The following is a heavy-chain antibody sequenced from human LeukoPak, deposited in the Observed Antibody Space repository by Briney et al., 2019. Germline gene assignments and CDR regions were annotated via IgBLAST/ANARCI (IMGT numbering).Heavy chain of an antibody. Sequence: KPGASVKVSCKASGYTFTGYYMHWVRQAPGQGLEWMGWINPNSGGTNYAQKFQGRVTMTRDTSISTAYMELSRLRSDDTAVYYCARVSSGWEPRRDFDYWGQGTLVTVSS. CDR3: ARVSSGWEPRRDFDY. CDR2: INPNSGGT. V-gene: IGHV1-2*02. D-gene: IGHD1-26*01. J-gene: IGHJ4*02. CDR1: GYTFTGYY.